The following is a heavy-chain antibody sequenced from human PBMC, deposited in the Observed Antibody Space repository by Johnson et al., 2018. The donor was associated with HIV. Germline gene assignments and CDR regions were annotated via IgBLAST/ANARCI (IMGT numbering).Heavy chain of an antibody. CDR1: GFTFGDYA. V-gene: IGHV3-30*04. Sequence: QVHLVESGGGVVQPGKSLRLSCTASGFTFGDYAMSWVRQAPGKGLEWMAVISSAGSDKYYADSVKGRFTISRDNSKNTLYLQMNSLRAEDTAVYYCARGGHAVVAKPFGAFDIWGQGTMVTVSS. D-gene: IGHD2-21*01. CDR3: ARGGHAVVAKPFGAFDI. CDR2: ISSAGSDK. J-gene: IGHJ3*02.